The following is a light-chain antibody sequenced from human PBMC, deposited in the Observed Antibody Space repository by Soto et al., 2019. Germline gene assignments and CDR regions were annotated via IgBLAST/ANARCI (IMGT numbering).Light chain of an antibody. CDR3: LQSYNFPFT. V-gene: IGKV1-39*01. CDR2: AAS. J-gene: IGKJ3*01. Sequence: DIQMTQSPSSLSASVGDTVTLICRASQDISNYLNWFQQKPGKAPKLQIYAASTLRSGVQSRFSGVESGTEFTLTISSLQPEDFATYFCLQSYNFPFTFGPG. CDR1: QDISNY.